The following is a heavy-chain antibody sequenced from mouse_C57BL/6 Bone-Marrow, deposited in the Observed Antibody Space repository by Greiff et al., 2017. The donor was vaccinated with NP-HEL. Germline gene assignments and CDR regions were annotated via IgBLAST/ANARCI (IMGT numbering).Heavy chain of an antibody. J-gene: IGHJ1*03. Sequence: QVQLKQPGAELVKPGASVKLSCKASGYTFTSYWMHWVKQRPGQGLEWIGMIHPNSGSTNYNEKFKSKATLTVDKSSSTAYMQLSSLTSEDSAVYYCARLEIYDGYHWYFDVWGTGTTVTVSS. CDR1: GYTFTSYW. D-gene: IGHD2-3*01. CDR3: ARLEIYDGYHWYFDV. CDR2: IHPNSGST. V-gene: IGHV1-64*01.